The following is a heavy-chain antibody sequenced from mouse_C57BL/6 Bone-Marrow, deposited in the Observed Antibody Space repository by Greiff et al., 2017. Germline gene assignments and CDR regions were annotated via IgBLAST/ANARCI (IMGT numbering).Heavy chain of an antibody. V-gene: IGHV14-4*01. CDR2: IDPENGDT. J-gene: IGHJ3*01. CDR1: GFNIKDDY. Sequence: EVQLQQSGAELVRPGASVKLSCTASGFNIKDDYMHWVKQRPEQGLEWIGWIDPENGDTEYASKFQGKATITADTSSNPAYLQLSSLTSEDTAVYYCTTRGLRLLTWFAYWGQGTLVTVSA. D-gene: IGHD3-2*02. CDR3: TTRGLRLLTWFAY.